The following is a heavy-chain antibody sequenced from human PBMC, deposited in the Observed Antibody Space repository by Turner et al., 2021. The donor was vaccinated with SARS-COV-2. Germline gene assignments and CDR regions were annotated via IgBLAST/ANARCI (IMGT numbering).Heavy chain of an antibody. Sequence: QVRLRQWGAGLLKPSETLSLTRAVHGGSSSGYYWSWIRQPPGKGLEWIGEISHSGTTNYNPSLKNRVTISKDTSKNQFSLKLSSVTAADTGVYYCARDIADRRRAFDYWGQGTQVTVSS. CDR3: ARDIADRRRAFDY. CDR1: GGSSSGYY. J-gene: IGHJ4*02. CDR2: ISHSGTT. D-gene: IGHD6-6*01. V-gene: IGHV4-34*01.